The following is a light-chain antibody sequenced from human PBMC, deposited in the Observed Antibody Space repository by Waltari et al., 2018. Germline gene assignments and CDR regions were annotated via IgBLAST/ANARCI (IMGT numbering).Light chain of an antibody. CDR2: DVS. J-gene: IGLJ1*01. V-gene: IGLV2-14*03. Sequence: QSALTQPVSVSGSPGQSIAISCTGTSSDVGGYDYVFWYQQHPGKVPKVIIYDVSARPAGVSNRVAVSKAGNTASLTISGLQAEDEADYYCTSFTSSRTYVFGTGTKVTVL. CDR1: SSDVGGYDY. CDR3: TSFTSSRTYV.